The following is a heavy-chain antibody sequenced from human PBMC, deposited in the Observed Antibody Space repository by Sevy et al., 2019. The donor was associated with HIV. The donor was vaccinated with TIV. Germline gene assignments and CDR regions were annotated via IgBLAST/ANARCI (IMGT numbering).Heavy chain of an antibody. CDR1: GFTFSNYA. J-gene: IGHJ4*02. CDR2: ISGSGGSGTKT. Sequence: GGSLSLSCAASGFTFSNYAMNWVRQAPGKGLEWVSGISGSGGSGTKTNYANSVKGRFTISRDDSKNSLYLQLNSLRAEDTAIYYCARKYDSSGYFDYWGQGTLVTVSS. V-gene: IGHV3-23*01. D-gene: IGHD3-22*01. CDR3: ARKYDSSGYFDY.